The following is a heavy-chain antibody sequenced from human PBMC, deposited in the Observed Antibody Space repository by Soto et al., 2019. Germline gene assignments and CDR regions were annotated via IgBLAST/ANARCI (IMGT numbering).Heavy chain of an antibody. CDR3: ARGGVGVAGHYYYYGMDV. V-gene: IGHV4-59*01. CDR2: IYYSGST. D-gene: IGHD1-26*01. J-gene: IGHJ6*02. Sequence: QVQLQESGPGLVKPSETLSLTCTVSGGSISSYYWSWIRQPPGKGLEWIGYIYYSGSTNYNPSLKSRVTISVDTSKNQFSLKLSSVTAADTAVYYCARGGVGVAGHYYYYGMDVWGQGTTVTVSS. CDR1: GGSISSYY.